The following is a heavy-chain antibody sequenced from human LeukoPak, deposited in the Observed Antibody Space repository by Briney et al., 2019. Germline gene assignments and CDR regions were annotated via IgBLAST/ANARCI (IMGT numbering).Heavy chain of an antibody. CDR2: INHSGST. CDR3: ARATHYGPFDY. J-gene: IGHJ4*02. CDR1: GGSFSGYY. Sequence: PSETLSLTCAVYGGSFSGYYWSWIRQPPGKGLEWIGEINHSGSTNYHPSLKSGVTISVDTSKNQFSLKLSSVTAADTAVYYCARATHYGPFDYWGQGTLVTVSS. V-gene: IGHV4-34*01. D-gene: IGHD4-17*01.